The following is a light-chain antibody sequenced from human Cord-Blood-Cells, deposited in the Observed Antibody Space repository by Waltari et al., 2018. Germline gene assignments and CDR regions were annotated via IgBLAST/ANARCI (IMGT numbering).Light chain of an antibody. CDR1: QSISSY. Sequence: DIQMTQSPSSLSASVGDRVTITCRASQSISSYLNWYQQKPGKAPKLLIYAASSLQSGVPSRFSGSRSGTDFTLTISSLHPEDFATYYCQQSYSTPPFTFGPGTKVDIK. CDR2: AAS. V-gene: IGKV1-39*01. J-gene: IGKJ3*01. CDR3: QQSYSTPPFT.